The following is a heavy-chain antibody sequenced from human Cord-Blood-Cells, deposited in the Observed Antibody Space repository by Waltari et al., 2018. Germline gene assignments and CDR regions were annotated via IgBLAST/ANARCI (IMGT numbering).Heavy chain of an antibody. J-gene: IGHJ3*02. V-gene: IGHV4-39*01. Sequence: QLQLQESGPGLVKPSETLSLTCTVSGGSISSSSYYWGWIRQPPGKGQEWIGSIYYSGSTYYNPSLKSRVTISVDTSKNQFSLKLSSVTAADTAVYYCARQGGGTGVGAFDIWGQGTMVTVSS. CDR1: GGSISSSSYY. CDR3: ARQGGGTGVGAFDI. D-gene: IGHD7-27*01. CDR2: IYYSGST.